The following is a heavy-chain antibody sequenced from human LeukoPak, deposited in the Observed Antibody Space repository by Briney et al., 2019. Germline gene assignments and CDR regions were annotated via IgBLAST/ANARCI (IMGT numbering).Heavy chain of an antibody. V-gene: IGHV3-11*01. CDR3: AKRRGLELTYYYYMDV. J-gene: IGHJ6*03. CDR1: GFTFSDYY. D-gene: IGHD1-7*01. Sequence: GGSLRLSCAASGFTFSDYYMSWIRQAPGKGLEWVSYISSSGSTIYYADSVKGRFTISRDNSKNTLYLQMNSLRAEDTAVYYCAKRRGLELTYYYYMDVWGKGTTVTVSS. CDR2: ISSSGSTI.